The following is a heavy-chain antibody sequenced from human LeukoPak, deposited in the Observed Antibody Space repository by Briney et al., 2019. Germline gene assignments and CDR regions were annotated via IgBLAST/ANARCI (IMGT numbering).Heavy chain of an antibody. CDR2: IIPIFGTA. V-gene: IGHV1-69*05. Sequence: SVKVSCKASGGTFSSYAISWVRQAPGQGLEWMGGIIPIFGTANYAQKFQGRVTITTDESTSTAYMELSSLRSEDTAVYYCARKRVQFNWFDPWGQGTLVTVSS. CDR3: ARKRVQFNWFDP. J-gene: IGHJ5*02. CDR1: GGTFSSYA. D-gene: IGHD3-10*01.